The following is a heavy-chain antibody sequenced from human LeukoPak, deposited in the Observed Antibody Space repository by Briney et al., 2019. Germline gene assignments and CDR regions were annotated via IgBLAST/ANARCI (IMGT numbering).Heavy chain of an antibody. J-gene: IGHJ3*02. V-gene: IGHV4-38-2*02. CDR1: GYSIRTDYY. Sequence: SETLSLICTVSGYSIRTDYYWGWIRQPPGKGPQWIGTINKSGNTYYNPSLKSRVTIAVETSKNQFSLKLSSVTAADKAVYYCARSCRILDIVATIRARLGGNGFDIWGQGTMVTVSS. CDR3: ARSCRILDIVATIRARLGGNGFDI. D-gene: IGHD5-12*01. CDR2: INKSGNT.